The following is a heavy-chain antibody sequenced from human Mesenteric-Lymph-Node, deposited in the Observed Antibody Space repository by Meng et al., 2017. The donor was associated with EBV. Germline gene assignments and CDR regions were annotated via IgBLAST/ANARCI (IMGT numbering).Heavy chain of an antibody. J-gene: IGHJ4*02. CDR2: VYHTGGT. CDR3: ARGRGFPVRYFDL. V-gene: IGHV4-34*01. CDR1: GGSFSGYY. D-gene: IGHD5-12*01. Sequence: QALQDHWPARLLSSPAPLSPTSAVCGGSFSGYYWTWIRQAPGKGLEWMGEVYHTGGTNYSPSLQSRVTMSVDVSKNQFALKLSSLTAADTSVYYCARGRGFPVRYFDLWGQGTLVTVSS.